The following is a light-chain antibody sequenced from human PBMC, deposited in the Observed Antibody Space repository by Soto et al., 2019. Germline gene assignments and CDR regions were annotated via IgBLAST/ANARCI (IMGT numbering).Light chain of an antibody. CDR2: GAS. Sequence: EIVTTQSPATLSVSPGERVTLFCRASESVFSNLAWYQLKPGQAPRLLIYGASTRATGIPARFSGSGSGTEFTLTISSLQSEDFAVYYCQQYGSSGTFGQGTKVEIK. CDR1: ESVFSN. CDR3: QQYGSSGT. J-gene: IGKJ1*01. V-gene: IGKV3-15*01.